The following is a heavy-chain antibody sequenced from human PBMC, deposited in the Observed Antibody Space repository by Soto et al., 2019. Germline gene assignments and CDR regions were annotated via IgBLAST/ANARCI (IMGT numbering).Heavy chain of an antibody. J-gene: IGHJ4*02. Sequence: QVQLQESGPGLVKPSQTLSLTCTVSGGSITTGYYYWNWIRQHPGKGLEWIGYIYYSGSTYYNPSLKSRLTISLDTSKNLFSLKLRSVTAEDTAVYYCARDRVVASPLDYWGRGTLVTVSS. CDR3: ARDRVVASPLDY. CDR2: IYYSGST. CDR1: GGSITTGYYY. D-gene: IGHD3-22*01. V-gene: IGHV4-31*03.